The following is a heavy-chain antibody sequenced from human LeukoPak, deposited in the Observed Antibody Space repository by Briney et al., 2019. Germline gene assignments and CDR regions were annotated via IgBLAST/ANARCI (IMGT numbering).Heavy chain of an antibody. J-gene: IGHJ4*02. Sequence: GGSLRLSCAASGFTFSNYWMHWVRQAPGKGLVWVSRINSDGSSTSYADSVKGRFTISRDNAKNTLYLQMNSLRAEDTAVYYCAAITPGYSSGRGVDYWGQGTLVTVSS. CDR1: GFTFSNYW. CDR3: AAITPGYSSGRGVDY. CDR2: INSDGSST. D-gene: IGHD6-19*01. V-gene: IGHV3-74*01.